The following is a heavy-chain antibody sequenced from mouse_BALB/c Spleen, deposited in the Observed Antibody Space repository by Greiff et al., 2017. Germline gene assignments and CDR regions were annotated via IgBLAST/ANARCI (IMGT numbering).Heavy chain of an antibody. Sequence: VQLQQSGPELVKPGASVKISCKASGYTFTDYNMHWVKQSHGKILEWIGYIYPYNGGTGYNQKFKSKATLTVDNSSSTAYMELRSLTSEDSAVYYCARARFAYWGQGTLVTVSA. V-gene: IGHV1S29*02. CDR1: GYTFTDYN. J-gene: IGHJ3*01. CDR2: IYPYNGGT. CDR3: ARARFAY.